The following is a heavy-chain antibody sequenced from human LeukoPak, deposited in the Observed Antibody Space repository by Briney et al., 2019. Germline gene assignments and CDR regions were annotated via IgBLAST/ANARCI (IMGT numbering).Heavy chain of an antibody. CDR2: ISGSGDNT. Sequence: GGSLRLSCAASGFTFSSYAMSWVRQAPGKGLEGVSGISGSGDNTYHADSVKGRLTISRDNSKNTLYLQMNSLRAEDTAVYYCARVRAGYSSACYAYWGQGTLVTVSS. D-gene: IGHD6-25*01. V-gene: IGHV3-23*01. J-gene: IGHJ4*02. CDR3: ARVRAGYSSACYAY. CDR1: GFTFSSYA.